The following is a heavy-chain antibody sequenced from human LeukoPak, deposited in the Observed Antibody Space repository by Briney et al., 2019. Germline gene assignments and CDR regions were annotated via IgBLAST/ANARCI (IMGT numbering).Heavy chain of an antibody. J-gene: IGHJ4*02. Sequence: SETLSLTCTVSGGSISSYYWSWIRQPPGKGLEWIGYIYYSGSTNYNPSLKSRVTISVDTSKNQFSLKLSSVTAADTAVYYCARSLIGYCSGGSCYSIDYWGQGTLVTVSS. CDR3: ARSLIGYCSGGSCYSIDY. V-gene: IGHV4-59*01. CDR1: GGSISSYY. D-gene: IGHD2-15*01. CDR2: IYYSGST.